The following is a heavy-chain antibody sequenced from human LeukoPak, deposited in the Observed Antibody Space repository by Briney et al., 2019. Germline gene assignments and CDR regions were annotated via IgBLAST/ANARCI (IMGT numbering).Heavy chain of an antibody. D-gene: IGHD2-2*01. Sequence: PSETLSLTCSVSGGSTGGGDYSISSGGCYWTWVRQSPGKGLERIGHIHQRGSTYSNPSLKSRVTISVDTSKNQFSLKLSSVTAADTAVYYCARDLVVPAATPGGFDYWGQGTLVTVSS. CDR2: IHQRGST. CDR3: ARDLVVPAATPGGFDY. V-gene: IGHV4-30-4*01. CDR1: GGSTGGGDYSISSGGCY. J-gene: IGHJ4*02.